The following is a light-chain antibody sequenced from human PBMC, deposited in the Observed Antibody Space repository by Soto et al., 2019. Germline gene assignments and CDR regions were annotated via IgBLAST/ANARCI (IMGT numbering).Light chain of an antibody. J-gene: IGLJ2*01. CDR3: GTWDSSLSAVV. CDR1: SSDVGSYNL. Sequence: QSALTQPASVSGSPGQSITISCTGTSSDVGSYNLVSWYQQHPGKAPKLMIYEGSKRPSGVSNRFSGSKSGNTASLTISGLQAEDEADYYSGTWDSSLSAVVFGGGTKLTVL. CDR2: EGS. V-gene: IGLV2-23*01.